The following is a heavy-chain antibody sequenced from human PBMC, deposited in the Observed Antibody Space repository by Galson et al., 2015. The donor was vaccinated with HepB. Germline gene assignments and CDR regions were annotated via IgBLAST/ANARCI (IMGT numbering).Heavy chain of an antibody. D-gene: IGHD5-24*01. V-gene: IGHV1-69*10. J-gene: IGHJ4*02. CDR2: ITPVLGIT. CDR1: GGTFSSYT. CDR3: ARDKDGYNNPYYDF. Sequence: SVKVSCKASGGTFSSYTISWVRQAPGRGLEWMGGITPVLGITDYAQKFQGRVTIIADKSTNIAYMELRSLRSEDTAVYYCARDKDGYNNPYYDFWGQGTLVTVSS.